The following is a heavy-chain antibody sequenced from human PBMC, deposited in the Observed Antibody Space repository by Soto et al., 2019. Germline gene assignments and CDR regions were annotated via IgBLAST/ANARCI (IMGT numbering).Heavy chain of an antibody. J-gene: IGHJ5*02. CDR3: ARVAITMVFDP. V-gene: IGHV4-34*01. CDR2: INHSGST. D-gene: IGHD3-10*01. CDR1: GGSFICYD. Sequence: SETLSLTCAVDGGSFICYDWSWIRQPPGKGLEWIGEINHSGSTNYNPSLKSRVTISVDTSKNQFSLKLSSVTAADTAVYYCARVAITMVFDPWGQGTLVTVS.